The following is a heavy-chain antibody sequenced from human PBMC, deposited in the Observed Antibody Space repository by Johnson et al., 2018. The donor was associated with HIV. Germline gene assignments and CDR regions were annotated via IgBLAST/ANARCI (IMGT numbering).Heavy chain of an antibody. CDR2: ISGSGGNT. Sequence: VQLVESGGALVQPGGSLRLSCAASGFTFSNYAMSWVRQAPGKGLEWVSAISGSGGNTYYADSVKGQFTISRDNSKNTLYLQMNSLRAEDTAVYYCARKQWLAKISSDAFDIWGQGTMVTVSS. CDR3: ARKQWLAKISSDAFDI. CDR1: GFTFSNYA. D-gene: IGHD6-19*01. J-gene: IGHJ3*02. V-gene: IGHV3-23*04.